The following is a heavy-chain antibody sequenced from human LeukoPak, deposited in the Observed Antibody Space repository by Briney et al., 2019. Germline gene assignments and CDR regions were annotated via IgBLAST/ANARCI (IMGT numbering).Heavy chain of an antibody. CDR3: TTGNYYDSSGWN. Sequence: GGSLRLSCAASGFTFSSYAMSWVRQAPGKGLEWVSAISGSGGSTYYADSVKGRFTISRDNSKNTLYLQMNSLKTEDTAVYYCTTGNYYDSSGWNWGQGTLVTVSS. J-gene: IGHJ4*02. D-gene: IGHD3-22*01. V-gene: IGHV3-23*01. CDR1: GFTFSSYA. CDR2: ISGSGGST.